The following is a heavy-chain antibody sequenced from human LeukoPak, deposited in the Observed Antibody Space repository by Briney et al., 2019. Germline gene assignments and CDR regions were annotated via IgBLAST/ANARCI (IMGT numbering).Heavy chain of an antibody. CDR2: ISYDGSNK. CDR1: GFTFSSYG. CDR3: AKDLGDGTFDY. D-gene: IGHD2-21*02. V-gene: IGHV3-30*18. J-gene: IGHJ4*02. Sequence: GGSLRLSCAASGFTFSSYGMHWVRQAPGKGLEWVAVISYDGSNKYYADSVKGRFTISRGNSKNTLYLQMNSLRAEDTAVYYCAKDLGDGTFDYWGQGTLVTVSS.